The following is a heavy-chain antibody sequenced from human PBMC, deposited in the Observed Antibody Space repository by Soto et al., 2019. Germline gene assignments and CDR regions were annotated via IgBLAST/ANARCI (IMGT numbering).Heavy chain of an antibody. CDR1: GFTFNSYG. J-gene: IGHJ4*02. CDR3: ARDLDKGPLDY. V-gene: IGHV3-30*03. Sequence: PGGSLRLSCAASGFTFNSYGIHWVRQAPGKRLEWVAVISYDGSDKYYAGSVNGRFTISRDNIKNTLYLQMNSLTAEDTAVYYCARDLDKGPLDYWGQGTLVTVSS. CDR2: ISYDGSDK.